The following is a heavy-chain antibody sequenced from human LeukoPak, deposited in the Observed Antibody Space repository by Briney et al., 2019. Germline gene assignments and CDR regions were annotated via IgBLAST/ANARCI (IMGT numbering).Heavy chain of an antibody. CDR1: GYTFTGYY. CDR2: INPNSGGT. V-gene: IGHV1-2*02. D-gene: IGHD3-3*01. CDR3: ATIFWSGYLYAFDI. Sequence: VASVKVSCKASGYTFTGYYMHWVRQAPGQGLEWMGWINPNSGGTNYAQKFQGRVTMTRDTSIGTAYMELSRLRSNDTAVYYCATIFWSGYLYAFDIWGQGTMVTVSS. J-gene: IGHJ3*02.